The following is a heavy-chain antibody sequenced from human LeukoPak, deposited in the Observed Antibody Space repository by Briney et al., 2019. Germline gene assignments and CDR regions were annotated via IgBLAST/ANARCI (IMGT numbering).Heavy chain of an antibody. CDR2: ISGSGGST. J-gene: IGHJ4*02. CDR1: GFTFSSYA. Sequence: GSLRLSCAASGFTFSSYAMSWVRQAPGKGLEWVSAISGSGGSTYYADSVKGRFTISRDNSKNTLSLQMSSLRAEDTAVYYCAKDVRIAAAGWLDYWGQGTLVTVSS. D-gene: IGHD6-13*01. V-gene: IGHV3-23*01. CDR3: AKDVRIAAAGWLDY.